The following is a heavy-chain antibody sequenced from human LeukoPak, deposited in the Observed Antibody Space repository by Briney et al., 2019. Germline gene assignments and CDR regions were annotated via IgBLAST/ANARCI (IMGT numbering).Heavy chain of an antibody. D-gene: IGHD2-2*01. V-gene: IGHV5-51*01. CDR1: GCGFTTYW. Sequence: GASLKISCKTSGCGFTTYWIGWGRQMPGKGLEWMGIIYPGDADIRYSPSFQGQVTISADKSISTAYLQWSSLKASDTAMYYCVRLSCSSSTCHPWGQGTLVTVSS. CDR2: IYPGDADI. CDR3: VRLSCSSSTCHP. J-gene: IGHJ5*02.